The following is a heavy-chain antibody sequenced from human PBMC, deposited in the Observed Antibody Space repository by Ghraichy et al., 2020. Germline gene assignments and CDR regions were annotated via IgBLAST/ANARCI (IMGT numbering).Heavy chain of an antibody. D-gene: IGHD3-9*01. J-gene: IGHJ4*02. CDR1: GFTFSSYG. CDR2: ISYDGSNK. CDR3: AQDRSDILTGYSHNYYFDY. Sequence: GGSLRLSCAAAGFTFSSYGMHWVRQAPGKGLEWVAVISYDGSNKYYADSVKGRFSLSRDNSKNTLYLQMNSLIAADTAVYYCAQDRSDILTGYSHNYYFDYWGQGTLVTVSS. V-gene: IGHV3-30*18.